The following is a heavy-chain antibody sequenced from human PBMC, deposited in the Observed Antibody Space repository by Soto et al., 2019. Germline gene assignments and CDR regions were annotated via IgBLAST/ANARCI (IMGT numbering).Heavy chain of an antibody. CDR3: ARAPAFGVVTQLSPWFDP. J-gene: IGHJ5*02. V-gene: IGHV1-2*04. D-gene: IGHD3-3*01. CDR1: GYTFTGYY. CDR2: INPNSGGT. Sequence: ASVKVSCKASGYTFTGYYMHWVRQAPGQGLEWMGWINPNSGGTNYAQKFQGWVTMTRDTSISTAYMELSRLRSDDTAVYYCARAPAFGVVTQLSPWFDPWGQGTLVTVSS.